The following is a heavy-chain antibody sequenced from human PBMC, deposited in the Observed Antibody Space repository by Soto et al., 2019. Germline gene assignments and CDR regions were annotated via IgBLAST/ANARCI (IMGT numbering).Heavy chain of an antibody. CDR1: GFALTTYT. J-gene: IGHJ4*02. D-gene: IGHD1-26*01. Sequence: PGWSLRLSCVASGFALTTYTMNWVRQAPGTGLEWVSSINGRSNYKYYSDSVKGRFTVSRDNAQNSLFLQMSRLGPEDTAVYYCVREDGVVGASSAFDSWGQGTLVTVSS. CDR3: VREDGVVGASSAFDS. V-gene: IGHV3-21*01. CDR2: INGRSNYK.